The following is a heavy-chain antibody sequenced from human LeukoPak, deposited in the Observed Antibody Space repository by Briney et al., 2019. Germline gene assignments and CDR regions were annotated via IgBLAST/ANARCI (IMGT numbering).Heavy chain of an antibody. D-gene: IGHD1-14*01. V-gene: IGHV3-30*02. CDR3: ALFHGDQPDYYGMDV. CDR1: GFTFSSYG. J-gene: IGHJ6*02. CDR2: IRYDGSNK. Sequence: PGGSLRLSCAASGFTFSSYGMHWVRQAPGKGLEWVAFIRYDGSNKYYADSVKGRFTISRDNSKNTLYLQMNSLRAEDTAVYYCALFHGDQPDYYGMDVWGQGTTVTVSS.